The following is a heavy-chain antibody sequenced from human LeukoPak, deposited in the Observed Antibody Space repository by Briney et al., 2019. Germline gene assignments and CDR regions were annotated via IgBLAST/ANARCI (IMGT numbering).Heavy chain of an antibody. CDR1: GFTFSSFT. CDR3: GRVVGPYYYYGMDV. Sequence: GGSLRLSCAASGFTFSSFTMHWVRQAPGKGLEWVTVISCDGSNKYYADSVKGRFTISRDNSKNTLYLQMNSLRAEDTAVYYCGRVVGPYYYYGMDVWGQGTTVTVSS. J-gene: IGHJ6*02. CDR2: ISCDGSNK. V-gene: IGHV3-30-3*01.